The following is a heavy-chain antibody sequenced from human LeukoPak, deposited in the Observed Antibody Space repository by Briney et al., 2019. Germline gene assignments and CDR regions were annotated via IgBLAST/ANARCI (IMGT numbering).Heavy chain of an antibody. J-gene: IGHJ4*02. CDR2: IIPILGIA. Sequence: GASVKVSCKASGGTFSSYAISWVRQAPGQGLEWMGRIIPILGIANYAQKFQGRVTITADESTSTAYMELSSLRSEDTAVYYCARGLPAATPHFDYWGQGTLVTVSS. CDR1: GGTFSSYA. V-gene: IGHV1-69*04. CDR3: ARGLPAATPHFDY. D-gene: IGHD2-2*01.